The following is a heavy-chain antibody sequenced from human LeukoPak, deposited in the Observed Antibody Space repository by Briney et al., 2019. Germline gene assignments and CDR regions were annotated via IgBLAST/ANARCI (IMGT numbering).Heavy chain of an antibody. D-gene: IGHD3-22*01. CDR1: GFTFSNAW. V-gene: IGHV3-53*01. J-gene: IGHJ4*02. CDR3: ARRAGDYSHPYDY. CDR2: IYSGGST. Sequence: GGSLRLSCAASGFTFSNAWMSWVRQAPGKGLEWVSFIYSGGSTHYSDSVKGRFTISRDNSKNTLYLQMNSLRAEDTAVYYCARRAGDYSHPYDYWGQGTLVTVS.